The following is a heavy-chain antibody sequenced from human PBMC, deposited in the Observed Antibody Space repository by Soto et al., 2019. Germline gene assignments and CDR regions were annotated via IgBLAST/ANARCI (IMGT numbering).Heavy chain of an antibody. J-gene: IGHJ3*01. D-gene: IGHD6-13*01. CDR2: INTKGTST. CDR3: ARGYSSSWYNAFDF. CDR1: GFTFSSYW. Sequence: GGSLRLSCAASGFTFSSYWMHWVRQAPGKGLVWVSRINTKGTSTGYADSVKGRFTISRDKAKNTLYLQMNSLRAEDKAVYDCARGYSSSWYNAFDFWGQGTMVTVSS. V-gene: IGHV3-74*01.